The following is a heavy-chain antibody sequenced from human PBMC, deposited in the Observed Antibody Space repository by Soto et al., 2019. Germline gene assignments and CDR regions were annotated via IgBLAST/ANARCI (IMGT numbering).Heavy chain of an antibody. D-gene: IGHD2-21*01. Sequence: EVQLLVSGGGLVQPGGSLRLSWAASGFTFSSYAMSWVRQAPGKGLEWVSAISGRGGSTYYADSVKGRFTISGDNFKNALYLQTNSLIAEDTAAYYCAKAGVRAGVVIFDYWGQGTLVTVSS. V-gene: IGHV3-23*01. CDR2: ISGRGGST. CDR1: GFTFSSYA. CDR3: AKAGVRAGVVIFDY. J-gene: IGHJ4*02.